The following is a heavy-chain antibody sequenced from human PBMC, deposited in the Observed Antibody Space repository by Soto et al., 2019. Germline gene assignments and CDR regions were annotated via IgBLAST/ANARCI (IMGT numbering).Heavy chain of an antibody. CDR1: GFSVSSNY. CDR2: IYSAGNT. Sequence: GGSLRLSCAASGFSVSSNYMNWVRQAPGKGLEWISVIYSAGNTYYADSMKGRFTISRDNSKNTVYLQMNSLRAEDTAIYYCARDNSSGWYYFDLWGQGTQVTVSS. D-gene: IGHD6-19*01. CDR3: ARDNSSGWYYFDL. V-gene: IGHV3-53*01. J-gene: IGHJ4*02.